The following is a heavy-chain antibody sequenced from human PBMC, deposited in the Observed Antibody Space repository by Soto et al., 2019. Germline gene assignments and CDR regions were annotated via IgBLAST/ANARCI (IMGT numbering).Heavy chain of an antibody. D-gene: IGHD2-2*01. J-gene: IGHJ6*02. Sequence: SETLSLTCAVSGGSLSGYYWSWIRQSPGKGLEWIGEINHRGSSDYNPFLKSRVTISVDRSKNQFSLKLSSVTAADTAVYYCARLATLGYCSSTSCHTYYGMDVWGQGTTVTVSS. V-gene: IGHV4-34*01. CDR2: INHRGSS. CDR3: ARLATLGYCSSTSCHTYYGMDV. CDR1: GGSLSGYY.